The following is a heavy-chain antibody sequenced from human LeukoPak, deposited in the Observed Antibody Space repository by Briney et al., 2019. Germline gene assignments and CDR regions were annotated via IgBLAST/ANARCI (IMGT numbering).Heavy chain of an antibody. CDR2: ISGSGGST. Sequence: GGTLRLSCTPSGFTFSSHAMSWVRQAPGKGLEWVSAISGSGGSTYYADHVKGRFTISRANHKNTLYLPMNSLRADDTAVYYCAKDPRDEYYYDSSGYYYWGQGTLVTVSS. CDR3: AKDPRDEYYYDSSGYYY. V-gene: IGHV3-23*01. CDR1: GFTFSSHA. J-gene: IGHJ4*02. D-gene: IGHD3-22*01.